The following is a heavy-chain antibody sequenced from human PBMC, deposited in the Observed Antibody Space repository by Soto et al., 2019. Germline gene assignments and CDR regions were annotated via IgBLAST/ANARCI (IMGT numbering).Heavy chain of an antibody. CDR2: ISAYSGNT. D-gene: IGHD2-21*01. Sequence: VKVSCKASGYTFTSYGISWVRQAPGEGLEWMGWISAYSGNTNYAQKLQGRVTMTTDTSTSTAYMELRSLRSDDTAVYYCAXXXXGGDCYSLAYYYYYYYMDVWGKGTTVTVSS. CDR3: AXXXXGGDCYSLAYYYYYYYMDV. V-gene: IGHV1-18*01. CDR1: GYTFTSYG. J-gene: IGHJ6*03.